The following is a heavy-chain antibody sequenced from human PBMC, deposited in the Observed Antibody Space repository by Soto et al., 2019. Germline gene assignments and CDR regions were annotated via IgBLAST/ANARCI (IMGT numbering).Heavy chain of an antibody. CDR3: AREEDGWIDRLDC. J-gene: IGHJ4*02. CDR2: ISGSGGST. Sequence: PGGSLRLSCAASGFTFSSYAMNWVRQAPGKGLEWVSTISGSGGSTYYADSVKGRFAISRDNSKNTLFLQMSSLRAEDTAVYYCAREEDGWIDRLDCWGQGTLVTVSS. D-gene: IGHD6-19*01. CDR1: GFTFSSYA. V-gene: IGHV3-23*01.